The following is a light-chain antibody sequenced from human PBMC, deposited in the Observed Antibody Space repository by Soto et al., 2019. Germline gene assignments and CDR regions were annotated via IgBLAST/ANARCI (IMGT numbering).Light chain of an antibody. CDR3: QQYNSYPST. J-gene: IGKJ1*01. CDR1: QSISSW. CDR2: KAS. Sequence: DVQRIRSASTVCASIGDRVTITCRASQSISSWLAWYQQKPGKAPKLLIYKASSLESGVPSRFSGSGSGTEFTLTISSLQPHDFATFYCQQYNSYPSTFVQGTKVDSK. V-gene: IGKV1-5*03.